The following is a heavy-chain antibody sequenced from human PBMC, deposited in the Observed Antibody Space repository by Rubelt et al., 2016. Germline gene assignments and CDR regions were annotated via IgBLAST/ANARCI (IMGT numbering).Heavy chain of an antibody. CDR2: FYYSEKA. Sequence: QVQLQESGPGLVKPPETLSLTCTVSGGSITSSYLNWIRQPPGKGLQWIGYFYYSEKANYNPPFKSRVTMSLDTSKNQFSLKLTSVTAADTAVYYWARDHYDLVTGDYESVWGQGTLVTVSS. CDR3: ARDHYDLVTGDYESV. V-gene: IGHV4-59*12. D-gene: IGHD3-9*01. CDR1: GGSITSSY. J-gene: IGHJ4*02.